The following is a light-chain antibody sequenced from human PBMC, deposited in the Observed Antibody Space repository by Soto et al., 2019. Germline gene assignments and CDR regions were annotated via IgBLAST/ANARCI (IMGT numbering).Light chain of an antibody. CDR1: RGHSSYA. CDR3: QTGGTGIL. CDR2: LNSDGSH. Sequence: QPVLTQSPSASASLGASVKLTCTLSRGHSSYAIAWHQQQPEKGPRYLMKLNSDGSHSKGDGIPDRFSGSSSEAERYLTISCIQSEDEADYYCQTGGTGILFGGGTNLTVL. V-gene: IGLV4-69*01. J-gene: IGLJ2*01.